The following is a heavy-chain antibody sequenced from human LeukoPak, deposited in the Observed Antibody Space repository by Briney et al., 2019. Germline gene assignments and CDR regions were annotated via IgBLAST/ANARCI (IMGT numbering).Heavy chain of an antibody. CDR2: IYYSGST. CDR3: ARDHGYSGYRHTNWFDP. V-gene: IGHV4-59*12. D-gene: IGHD5-12*01. CDR1: GGSISSYY. Sequence: SETLSLTCTVSGGSISSYYWSWIRQPPGKGLEWIGYIYYSGSTNYNPSLKSRVTISVDTSKNQFSLKLSSVTAADTAVYYCARDHGYSGYRHTNWFDPWGQGTLVTVSS. J-gene: IGHJ5*02.